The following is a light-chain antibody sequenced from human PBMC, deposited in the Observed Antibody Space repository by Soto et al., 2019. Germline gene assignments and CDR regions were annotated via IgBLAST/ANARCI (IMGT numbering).Light chain of an antibody. CDR1: QSVGRNY. V-gene: IGKV3-20*01. J-gene: IGKJ4*01. Sequence: EIVLTQSPGTLSLSPGERVTLSCRASQSVGRNYLAWYQQKPGQAPRLLIHAASTRATGIPDRFSGSGSGTDFTFTISRLEPEDFAVYYCQQYASSPLTFGGGTKVEIK. CDR2: AAS. CDR3: QQYASSPLT.